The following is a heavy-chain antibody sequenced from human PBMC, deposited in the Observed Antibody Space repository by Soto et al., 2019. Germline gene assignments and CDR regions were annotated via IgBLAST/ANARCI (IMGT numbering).Heavy chain of an antibody. CDR3: ARGDQFGFGVDY. D-gene: IGHD3-10*01. J-gene: IGHJ4*02. V-gene: IGHV1-8*01. Sequence: QVQLLQSGAEVKKPGASVKVSCKASGYTFTNHDINWVLQVPGQGLEWMGWMIPDSGRTGYAQKFRGRVTIIRNTSTSTVYMELSSLRNEDTAVSYCARGDQFGFGVDYWGQGTLVTVSS. CDR1: GYTFTNHD. CDR2: MIPDSGRT.